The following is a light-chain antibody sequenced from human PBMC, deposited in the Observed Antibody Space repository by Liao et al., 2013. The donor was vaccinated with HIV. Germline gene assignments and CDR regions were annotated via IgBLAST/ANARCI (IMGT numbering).Light chain of an antibody. CDR2: QDS. Sequence: SYELTQPPSASVSPGQTASITCSGHKLGDKYACWYQQKPGQSPVLVIYQDSKRPSGIPERFSGSNSGNTATLTISGAQAMDEADYYCQAWDSSNVVFGGGAKLTVL. CDR1: KLGDKY. J-gene: IGLJ2*01. CDR3: QAWDSSNVV. V-gene: IGLV3-1*01.